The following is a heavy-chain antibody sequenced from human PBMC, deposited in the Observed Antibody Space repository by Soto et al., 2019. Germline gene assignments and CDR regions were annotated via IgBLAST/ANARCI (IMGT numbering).Heavy chain of an antibody. D-gene: IGHD1-26*01. CDR2: INPHGGST. V-gene: IGHV1-46*01. CDR1: RDTFTSYY. CDR3: ARSSGGNFGIIIEGTNWFAP. Sequence: ASVKVSCKAPRDTFTSYYINWVLEAPGQGLEWMGVINPHGGSTAYAQKFKGRVTLTRDTSASTVYMEVSSLTSEDTAMYYCARSSGGNFGIIIEGTNWFAPWGQGTLVTVSS. J-gene: IGHJ5*02.